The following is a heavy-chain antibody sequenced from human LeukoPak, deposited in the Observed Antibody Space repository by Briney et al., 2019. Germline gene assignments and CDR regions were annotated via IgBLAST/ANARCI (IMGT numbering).Heavy chain of an antibody. CDR1: GYSFTSYW. Sequence: GESLKISCKGSGYSFTSYWIGWVRQMPGKGLGWMGIIYPGDSDTRYSPSFQGQVTISADKSISTAYLQWSSLKASDTAMYYCARIQPTTYYYYYGMDVWGQGTTVTVSS. CDR2: IYPGDSDT. D-gene: IGHD1-1*01. J-gene: IGHJ6*02. V-gene: IGHV5-51*01. CDR3: ARIQPTTYYYYYGMDV.